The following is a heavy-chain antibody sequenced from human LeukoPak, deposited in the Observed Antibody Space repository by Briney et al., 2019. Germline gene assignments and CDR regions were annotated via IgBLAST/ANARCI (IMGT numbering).Heavy chain of an antibody. D-gene: IGHD3-10*01. J-gene: IGHJ4*02. Sequence: PGASLRLSCAASGFTFSSYGVNWVRQAPGKGLEWVAVISYDGTNKFYVDSLRGRFTISRDTSKNTLYLQMDSLRAEDTAVYYCAKDGYYGSGTFPDYWGQGTLVTVSS. V-gene: IGHV3-30*18. CDR3: AKDGYYGSGTFPDY. CDR1: GFTFSSYG. CDR2: ISYDGTNK.